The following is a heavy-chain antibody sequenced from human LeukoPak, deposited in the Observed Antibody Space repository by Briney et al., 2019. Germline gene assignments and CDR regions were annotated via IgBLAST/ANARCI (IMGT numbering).Heavy chain of an antibody. CDR3: VGAPYYYASGTFSPFDY. CDR2: IWNDGSNK. CDR1: GFTFSTYG. J-gene: IGHJ4*02. V-gene: IGHV3-33*01. D-gene: IGHD3-10*01. Sequence: GGSLRLSCAASGFTFSTYGMHWVRQAPGKGLEWVAVIWNDGSNKYYADSVKGRFTISRDNSKNTLYLQMNTLRAEDTAMYFCVGAPYYYASGTFSPFDYWGQGTLVTISS.